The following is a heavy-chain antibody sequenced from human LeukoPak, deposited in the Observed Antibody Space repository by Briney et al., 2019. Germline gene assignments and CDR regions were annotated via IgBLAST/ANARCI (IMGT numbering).Heavy chain of an antibody. CDR2: IVVDSGNT. CDR3: AADGGHYYGMDV. D-gene: IGHD3-16*01. V-gene: IGHV1-58*01. CDR1: GFTFTSSP. J-gene: IGHJ6*02. Sequence: ASVKVSCKDSGFTFTSSPLQWVRQARGQRLEWIGWIVVDSGNTNYAQKFQERVTITRDMSTSTAYMELSSLRSEDTAVYYCAADGGHYYGMDVWGQGTTVTVSS.